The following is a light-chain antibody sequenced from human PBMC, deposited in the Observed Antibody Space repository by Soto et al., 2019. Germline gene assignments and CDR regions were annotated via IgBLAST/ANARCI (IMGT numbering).Light chain of an antibody. V-gene: IGKV1-39*01. CDR1: QSIVSY. Sequence: DIQMTQSPSSLSASVGDRVTITCRASQSIVSYLNWYQQKPGKAPKLLIYAASSLQSGVPSRFSGSGSGTDFTLTISSLQPEDFATYSCQQSYITPYTFGQGTKLEIK. CDR3: QQSYITPYT. CDR2: AAS. J-gene: IGKJ2*01.